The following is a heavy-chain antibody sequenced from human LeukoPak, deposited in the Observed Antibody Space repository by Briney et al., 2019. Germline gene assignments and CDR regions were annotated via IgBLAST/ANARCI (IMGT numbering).Heavy chain of an antibody. CDR1: GFTFSSYS. CDR2: ISSSSSTI. Sequence: GGSLRLSCAASGFTFSSYSMNWVRQAPGKGLEWVSYISSSSSTIYYADSVKGRFTISRDNAKNSLYLQMNSLRAEDTAVFYCARPRNYYYYDMDVWGQGTTVTVSS. CDR3: ARPRNYYYYDMDV. J-gene: IGHJ6*02. V-gene: IGHV3-48*01.